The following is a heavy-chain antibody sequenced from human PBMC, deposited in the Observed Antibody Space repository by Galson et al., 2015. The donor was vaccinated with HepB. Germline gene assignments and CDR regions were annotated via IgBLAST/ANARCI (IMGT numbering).Heavy chain of an antibody. CDR2: ISSSSSYI. J-gene: IGHJ6*02. D-gene: IGHD2-2*01. CDR3: AKDCADIVVVPAAAGHYYYYGMDV. Sequence: SLRLSCAASGFTFSSYSMNWVRQAPGKGLEWVSSISSSSSYIYYADSVKGRFTISRDNSKNTLYLQMNSLRAEDTAVYYCAKDCADIVVVPAAAGHYYYYGMDVWGQGTMVTVSS. CDR1: GFTFSSYS. V-gene: IGHV3-21*01.